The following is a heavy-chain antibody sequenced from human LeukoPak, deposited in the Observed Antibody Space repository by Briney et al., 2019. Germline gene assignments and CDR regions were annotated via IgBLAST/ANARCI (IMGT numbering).Heavy chain of an antibody. Sequence: SETLSLTCAVYGGSLSGYYWSWIRQPPGKGLEWIGEINHSGSTNYNPSLKSRVTISVDTSKNQFSLKLSSVTAADTAVYYCARWGPYYYGSGSYYNAHFDYWGQGTLVTVSS. J-gene: IGHJ4*02. CDR3: ARWGPYYYGSGSYYNAHFDY. CDR1: GGSLSGYY. CDR2: INHSGST. D-gene: IGHD3-10*01. V-gene: IGHV4-34*01.